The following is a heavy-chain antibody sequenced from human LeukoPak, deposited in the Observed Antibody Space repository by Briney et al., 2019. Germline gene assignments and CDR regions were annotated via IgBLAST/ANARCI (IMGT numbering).Heavy chain of an antibody. V-gene: IGHV4-59*08. J-gene: IGHJ4*02. CDR3: ARRYCGGSTCYPYYLDH. D-gene: IGHD2-15*01. CDR2: IYYSGNT. Sequence: PSETLSLTCTVSGGSISNYYWSWIRQPPGEGLEWIGYIYYSGNTNYNPSLKSRVTISVDTSKNQFSLRLSSVTAADTAVYYCARRYCGGSTCYPYYLDHWGQGTLVTVSS. CDR1: GGSISNYY.